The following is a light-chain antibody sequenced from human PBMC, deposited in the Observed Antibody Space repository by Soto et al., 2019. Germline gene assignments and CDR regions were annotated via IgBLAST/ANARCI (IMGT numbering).Light chain of an antibody. V-gene: IGKV1-9*01. CDR3: QQTRAYPST. Sequence: PLTQAPSSLSASVGDVGTITCPASQGIRNHLAWYQQKPGKAPNLLIYGASTLQSGVPSRFSGSGSGTDFTLTISSLQAEDFASYYCQQTRAYPSTFGGGTKVDIK. J-gene: IGKJ4*01. CDR2: GAS. CDR1: QGIRNH.